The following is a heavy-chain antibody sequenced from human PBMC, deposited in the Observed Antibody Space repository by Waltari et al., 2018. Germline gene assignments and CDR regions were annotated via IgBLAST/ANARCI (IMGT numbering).Heavy chain of an antibody. D-gene: IGHD3-10*01. Sequence: HITLKESGPTLVRPTQTLTLTCTFSGFSLNTHGVGVGWVRQPPGKALEWLALLYWDDTQRYGPTLKSGLTITKDTSMNQVVLTMTNMDPVDTATYYCVSGSGRTFDYWGQGILVTVSS. CDR1: GFSLNTHGVG. V-gene: IGHV2-5*05. J-gene: IGHJ4*02. CDR3: VSGSGRTFDY. CDR2: LYWDDTQ.